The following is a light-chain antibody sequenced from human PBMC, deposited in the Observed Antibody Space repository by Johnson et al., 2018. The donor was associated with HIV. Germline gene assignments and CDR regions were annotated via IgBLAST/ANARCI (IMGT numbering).Light chain of an antibody. CDR2: DNN. Sequence: QSVLTQPPSVSAAPGQKVTISCSGSRSNIGNNYVSWYQQFPGTAPKLLIYDNNKRPSGTPDRFSGSKSGTSATLGITGLQTGDEADYYCGTWDSSLSAYVFGTGTKVTVL. CDR3: GTWDSSLSAYV. J-gene: IGLJ1*01. V-gene: IGLV1-51*01. CDR1: RSNIGNNY.